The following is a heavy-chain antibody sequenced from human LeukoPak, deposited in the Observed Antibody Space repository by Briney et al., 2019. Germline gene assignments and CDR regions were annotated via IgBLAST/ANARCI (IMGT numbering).Heavy chain of an antibody. V-gene: IGHV4-34*01. D-gene: IGHD3-22*01. CDR3: ARWGPMIVERGSYFDY. J-gene: IGHJ4*02. Sequence: TSETLSLTCAVYGGSFSGYYWSWIRQPPGKGLEWIGEINHSGSTNYNPSLKSRVTISVDTSKNQFSLKLSSVTAADTAVYYCARWGPMIVERGSYFDYWGQGTLVTVSS. CDR2: INHSGST. CDR1: GGSFSGYY.